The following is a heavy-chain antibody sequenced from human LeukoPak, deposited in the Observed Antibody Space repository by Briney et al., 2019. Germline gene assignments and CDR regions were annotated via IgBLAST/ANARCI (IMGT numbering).Heavy chain of an antibody. V-gene: IGHV3-23*01. J-gene: IGHJ5*02. CDR3: ASLVRGVIPSMEFDP. CDR1: GFTFSSYA. Sequence: GGSLRLSCAASGFTFSSYAMSWVRQAPGKGLEWVSAISGSGGSTYYADSVKGRFTISRDNSKYTLYLQMNSLRAEDTAVYYCASLVRGVIPSMEFDPWGQGTLVTVSS. D-gene: IGHD3-10*01. CDR2: ISGSGGST.